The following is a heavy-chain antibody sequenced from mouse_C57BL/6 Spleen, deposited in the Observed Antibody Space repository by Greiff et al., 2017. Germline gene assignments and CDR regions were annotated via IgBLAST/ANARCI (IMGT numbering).Heavy chain of an antibody. CDR2: ISSGSSTI. V-gene: IGHV5-17*01. Sequence: EVKLMESGGGLVKPGGSLKLSCAASGFTFSDYGMHWVRQAPEKGLEWVAYISSGSSTIYYADTVKGRFTISRDNAKNTLFLQMTSLRSEDTAMYYCARRHYGSGAMDYWGQGTSVTVSS. D-gene: IGHD1-1*01. CDR3: ARRHYGSGAMDY. J-gene: IGHJ4*01. CDR1: GFTFSDYG.